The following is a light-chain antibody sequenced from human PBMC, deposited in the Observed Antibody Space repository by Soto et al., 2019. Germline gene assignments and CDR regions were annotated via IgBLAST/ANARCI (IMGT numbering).Light chain of an antibody. J-gene: IGKJ4*01. CDR2: DVS. CDR3: QQYNGYPLT. V-gene: IGKV1-5*01. Sequence: DIQMTQSPSTLSASVGDRVTITCRASQTLRTWLAWYQQKPGKAPKLLIYDVSILQSGVPSRFSGSGSGTEFTLTISSLQPDDFATYYYQQYNGYPLTFGGGTKVDFK. CDR1: QTLRTW.